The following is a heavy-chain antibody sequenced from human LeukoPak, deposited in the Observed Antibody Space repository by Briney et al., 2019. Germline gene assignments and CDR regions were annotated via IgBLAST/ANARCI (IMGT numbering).Heavy chain of an antibody. CDR3: ARGGGYASPIGY. Sequence: KPSETLSLTCTLSGGSISTYYWSWSRQPPGKGLEWIGYIYHSGSTNYNPSLKSRVTISVDTSKNQFSLKLSSVTAADTAVYYCARGGGYASPIGYWGQGALVTVSS. J-gene: IGHJ4*02. CDR1: GGSISTYY. D-gene: IGHD5-12*01. CDR2: IYHSGST. V-gene: IGHV4-59*01.